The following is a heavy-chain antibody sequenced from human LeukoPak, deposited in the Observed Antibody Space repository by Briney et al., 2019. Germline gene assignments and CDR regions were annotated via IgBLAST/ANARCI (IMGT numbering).Heavy chain of an antibody. CDR1: GFTFSSYW. Sequence: GGSLRLSCAASGFTFSSYWMHWVRHAPGKGLVWVSRINSDGSSTSYADSVKGRFTISRDNAKNTLYLQMNSLRAEDTAVDYCARDQRDYDFWSGTTTWFDPWGQGTLVTVSS. CDR3: ARDQRDYDFWSGTTTWFDP. J-gene: IGHJ5*02. D-gene: IGHD3-3*01. V-gene: IGHV3-74*01. CDR2: INSDGSST.